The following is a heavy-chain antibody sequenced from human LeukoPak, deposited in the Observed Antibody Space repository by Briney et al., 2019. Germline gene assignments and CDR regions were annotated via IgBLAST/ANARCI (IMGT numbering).Heavy chain of an antibody. CDR1: GFTFSDYY. J-gene: IGHJ4*02. CDR3: ARGFSESYYFDY. Sequence: GGSLRLSCAASGFTFSDYYMSWIRQAPGKVLEWVSYISSDSSYTNYADSVKGRFTISRDNAKNSLYLQMNSLRAEDTAVYSCARGFSESYYFDYWGQGTLVTVSS. D-gene: IGHD1-26*01. V-gene: IGHV3-11*06. CDR2: ISSDSSYT.